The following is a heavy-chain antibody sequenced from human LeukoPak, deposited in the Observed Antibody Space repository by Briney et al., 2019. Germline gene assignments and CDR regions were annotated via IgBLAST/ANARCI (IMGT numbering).Heavy chain of an antibody. J-gene: IGHJ4*02. CDR1: GFTVSSNY. D-gene: IGHD2-8*02. CDR2: IYSGGST. CDR3: AKTYLWYYFDY. Sequence: GGSLRLSCAASGFTVSSNYMSWVRQAPGKGLECVSLIYSGGSTYYADSVKGRFTISRDNSKNTVYLQMNSLRAEDTAVYYCAKTYLWYYFDYWGQGILVTVSS. V-gene: IGHV3-53*01.